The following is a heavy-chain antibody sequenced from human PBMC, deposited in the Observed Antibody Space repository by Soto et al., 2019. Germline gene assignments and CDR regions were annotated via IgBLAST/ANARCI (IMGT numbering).Heavy chain of an antibody. D-gene: IGHD3-16*01. J-gene: IGHJ6*02. CDR3: ARKDRRYYEENYYYGMDV. Sequence: QVQLVQSGAEVKKPGASVKVSCKAFGYTFTNYYMHWVRQAPGQGLEWMGIINPSGGSTNYAQKFQGRVTMTRDTSTTTVYMELSGLRSEDTAVYYCARKDRRYYEENYYYGMDVWGQGTTVTVSS. CDR1: GYTFTNYY. V-gene: IGHV1-46*01. CDR2: INPSGGST.